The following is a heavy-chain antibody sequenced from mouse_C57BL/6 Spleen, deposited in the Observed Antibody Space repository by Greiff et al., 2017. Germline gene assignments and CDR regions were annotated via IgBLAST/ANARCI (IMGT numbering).Heavy chain of an antibody. CDR3: AMLSFITTVVATDYYAMDY. J-gene: IGHJ4*01. Sequence: QVQLQQPGAELVMPGASVKLSCKASGYTFTSYWMHWVKQRPGQGLEWIGEIDPSDSYTNYNQKFKGKSTLTVDKSSSTAYMQLSSLTSEDSAVYYCAMLSFITTVVATDYYAMDYWGQGTSVTVSS. CDR2: IDPSDSYT. V-gene: IGHV1-69*01. CDR1: GYTFTSYW. D-gene: IGHD1-1*01.